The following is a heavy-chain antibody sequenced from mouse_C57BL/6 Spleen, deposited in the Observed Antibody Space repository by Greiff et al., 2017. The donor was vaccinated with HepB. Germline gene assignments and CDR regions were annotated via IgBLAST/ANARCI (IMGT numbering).Heavy chain of an antibody. CDR1: GYTFTSYW. CDR3: ARERYDYDGYYAMDY. J-gene: IGHJ4*01. V-gene: IGHV1-55*01. CDR2: IYPGSGST. D-gene: IGHD2-4*01. Sequence: QVQLQQPGAELVKPGASVKMSCKASGYTFTSYWITWVKQRPGQGLEWIGDIYPGSGSTNYNEKFKSKATLTVDTSSSTAYMQLSSLTSEDSAVYYCARERYDYDGYYAMDYWGQGTSVTVSS.